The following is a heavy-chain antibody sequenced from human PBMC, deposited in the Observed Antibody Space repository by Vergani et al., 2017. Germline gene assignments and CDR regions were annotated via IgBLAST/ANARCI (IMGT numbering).Heavy chain of an antibody. CDR3: ARGALSYFGKYYFDY. Sequence: QVQLQESGPGLVKPSETLSLTCTVSGGSISSYYWSWIRQPPGKGLEWIGYIYYSGSTHYNPSLKSRVTISVDTSKNQFSLKLSSVTAADTAVYYCARGALSYFGKYYFDYWGQGTLVTVSS. CDR1: GGSISSYY. D-gene: IGHD3-9*01. V-gene: IGHV4-59*01. CDR2: IYYSGST. J-gene: IGHJ4*02.